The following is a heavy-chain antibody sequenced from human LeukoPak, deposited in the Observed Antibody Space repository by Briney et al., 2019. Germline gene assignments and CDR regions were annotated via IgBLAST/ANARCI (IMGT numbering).Heavy chain of an antibody. CDR3: ARDQYGTFDY. D-gene: IGHD4-17*01. V-gene: IGHV4-34*01. J-gene: IGHJ4*02. Sequence: SETLSLTCAVYGGSFSGYYWSWIRQPPGKGLEWIGEINHSGSTNYNPSLKSRVTISVDRSKNQFSLKLSSVTAADTAVYYCARDQYGTFDYWGQGTLVTVSS. CDR2: INHSGST. CDR1: GGSFSGYY.